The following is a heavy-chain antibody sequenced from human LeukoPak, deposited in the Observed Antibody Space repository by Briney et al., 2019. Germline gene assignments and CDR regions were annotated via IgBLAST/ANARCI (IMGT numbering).Heavy chain of an antibody. CDR3: ARSLGYNWFDP. CDR2: IYYSGST. J-gene: IGHJ5*02. CDR1: GGSISSYY. Sequence: SGTLSLTCTVSGGSISSYYWSWIRQPPGKGLEWIGYIYYSGSTNYNPSLKSRVTISVDTSKNQFSLKLSSVTAADTAVYYCARSLGYNWFDPWGQGTLVTVSS. D-gene: IGHD3-16*01. V-gene: IGHV4-59*01.